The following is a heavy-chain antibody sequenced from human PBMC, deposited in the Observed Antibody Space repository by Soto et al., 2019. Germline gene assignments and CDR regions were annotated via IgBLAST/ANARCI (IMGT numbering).Heavy chain of an antibody. D-gene: IGHD2-21*01. CDR3: ARDGAGAYGLGWFDP. CDR1: GDSISRGGYY. Sequence: QVQLQESGPGLVKPSQTLSLTCTVSGDSISRGGYYWNWIRQHPRKGLEWIGYIYHSGSTNYNPSLKSRVPISVDTSNNQLSLELSSVTAADTAIYYCARDGAGAYGLGWFDPWGQGILVTVSS. V-gene: IGHV4-31*03. CDR2: IYHSGST. J-gene: IGHJ5*02.